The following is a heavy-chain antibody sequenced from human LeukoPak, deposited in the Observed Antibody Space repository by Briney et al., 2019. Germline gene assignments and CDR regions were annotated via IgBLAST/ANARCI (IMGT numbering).Heavy chain of an antibody. CDR1: GYTLTELS. D-gene: IGHD3-16*01. CDR2: FDPEDGET. J-gene: IGHJ5*02. Sequence: ASVKVSCKVSGYTLTELSMHWVRQAPGKGLEWMGGFDPEDGETIYAQKFQGRVTMTEDTSTDTAYMELSSLRSEDTAVYYCATQPKYYDYVWGTNNWFDPWGQGTLVTVSS. V-gene: IGHV1-24*01. CDR3: ATQPKYYDYVWGTNNWFDP.